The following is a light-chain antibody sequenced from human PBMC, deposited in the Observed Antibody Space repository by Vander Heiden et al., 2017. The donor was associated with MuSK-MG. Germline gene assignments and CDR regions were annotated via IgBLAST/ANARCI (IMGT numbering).Light chain of an antibody. CDR3: SSYTSTNTLG. CDR2: EVS. Sequence: HSALTHPAPVSLSPGQSITISCTGTSSDVGGYNYVSWYQHHPGKAPKLMIYEVSNRPSGVSNRFSGSKSGNTASLSISGLQAEDEADYYCSSYTSTNTLGFGGGTKMTVL. J-gene: IGLJ2*01. V-gene: IGLV2-14*01. CDR1: SSDVGGYNY.